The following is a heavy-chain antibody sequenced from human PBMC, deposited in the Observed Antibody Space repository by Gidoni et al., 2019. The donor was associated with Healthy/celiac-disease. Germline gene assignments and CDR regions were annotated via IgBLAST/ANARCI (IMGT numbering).Heavy chain of an antibody. CDR1: GGTFSSYA. CDR2: IIPIFGIA. CDR3: ARPTLGSGSFMDV. D-gene: IGHD1-26*01. J-gene: IGHJ6*02. V-gene: IGHV1-69*04. Sequence: QVPLVQSGAEVKQPGSSVKVSCKASGGTFSSYAISWVRQAPGQGLEWMGRIIPIFGIANYAQKFQGRVTITADKSTSTAYMELSSLRSEDTAVYYCARPTLGSGSFMDVWGQGTTVTVSS.